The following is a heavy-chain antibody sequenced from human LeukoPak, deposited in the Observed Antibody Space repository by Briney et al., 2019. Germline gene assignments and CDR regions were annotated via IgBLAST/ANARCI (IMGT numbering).Heavy chain of an antibody. V-gene: IGHV4-38-2*02. Sequence: SETLSLTCTVSGYSISSGYYWGWIRQPPGKGLEWIGSIYHSGSTYYNPSLKSRVTISVDTSKNQFSLKLSSVTAADTAVYYCARDGGWYSYWGQGTLVTVSS. CDR3: ARDGGWYSY. CDR2: IYHSGST. D-gene: IGHD6-19*01. J-gene: IGHJ4*02. CDR1: GYSISSGYY.